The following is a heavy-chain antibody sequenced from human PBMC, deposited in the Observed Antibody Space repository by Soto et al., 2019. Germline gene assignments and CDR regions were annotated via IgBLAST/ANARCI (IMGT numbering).Heavy chain of an antibody. CDR2: ITYSGNT. Sequence: QVQLQESGPGLVKPSETLSLTCTVSGGSINYYYWSWIRQPPGRGLEWIGYITYSGNTNYNPSLKGRVSISLDTARNQFSLMLSSVTAADTAVYYCARDRLGSGSYLAFDPWGQGTLVTVSS. CDR3: ARDRLGSGSYLAFDP. CDR1: GGSINYYY. V-gene: IGHV4-59*01. J-gene: IGHJ5*02. D-gene: IGHD3-10*01.